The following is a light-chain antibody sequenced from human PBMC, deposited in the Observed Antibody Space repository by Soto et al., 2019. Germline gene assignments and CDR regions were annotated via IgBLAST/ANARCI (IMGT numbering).Light chain of an antibody. J-gene: IGKJ1*01. CDR1: QGIRSY. CDR2: AAS. V-gene: IGKV1-8*01. Sequence: ALRLTQSPSSFSASTGDRVTTTCRASQGIRSYVAWYKRKPGTAPKLLSYAASTLQSGVPSRVSGSGSGKDVTRTISCLQYEDCATYYCQQYYSYPRTFGQGTKVDIK. CDR3: QQYYSYPRT.